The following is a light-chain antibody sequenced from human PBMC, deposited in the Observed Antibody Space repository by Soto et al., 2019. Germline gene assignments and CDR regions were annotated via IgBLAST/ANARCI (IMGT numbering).Light chain of an antibody. Sequence: DIVMTQSPDSLAVSLGERATINCKSSPSVLYSSHNKNYLAWYQQKPGQPPKLLIYWASTRESGVPDRFSGSGSGTDFTLTISSLQAEDVAVYYCQQYYSTPQTFGQGTKLEIK. CDR3: QQYYSTPQT. CDR1: PSVLYSSHNKNY. J-gene: IGKJ2*01. CDR2: WAS. V-gene: IGKV4-1*01.